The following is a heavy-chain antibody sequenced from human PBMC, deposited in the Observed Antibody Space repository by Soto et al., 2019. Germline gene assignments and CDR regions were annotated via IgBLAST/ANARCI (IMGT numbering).Heavy chain of an antibody. D-gene: IGHD3-10*01. V-gene: IGHV3-7*01. CDR3: AREVPAKDAFDI. Sequence: GGSLRLSCAASVFTFSSYWMSWVRQSPGKGLEWVSNIKQDGSEKYYGHSVKGRFTISRDNAKNSLYLQMNSLRAEDTAVYYCAREVPAKDAFDIWGQGTMVTVSS. CDR1: VFTFSSYW. J-gene: IGHJ3*02. CDR2: IKQDGSEK.